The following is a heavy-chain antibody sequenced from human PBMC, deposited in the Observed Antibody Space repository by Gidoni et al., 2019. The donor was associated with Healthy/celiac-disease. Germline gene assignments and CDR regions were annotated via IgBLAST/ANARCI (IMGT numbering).Heavy chain of an antibody. Sequence: EVQLLESGGGLVQPGGSLRPPCAASGATISSHAMRWVRQGPGKGLEWVSALSGSGGSTYYADSVKGRVTISRDNSKNTLYLQMNSLRAEDTAVYYCAKVREPDAPLYYFDYWGQGTLVTVSS. CDR1: GATISSHA. D-gene: IGHD1-1*01. V-gene: IGHV3-23*01. J-gene: IGHJ4*02. CDR2: LSGSGGST. CDR3: AKVREPDAPLYYFDY.